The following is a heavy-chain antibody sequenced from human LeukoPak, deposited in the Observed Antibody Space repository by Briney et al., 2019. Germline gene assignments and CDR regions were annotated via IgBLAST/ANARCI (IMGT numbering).Heavy chain of an antibody. D-gene: IGHD3-16*01. V-gene: IGHV3-7*01. CDR3: ARLYGNSYDYPPDY. J-gene: IGHJ4*02. Sequence: GGSLRLSCAASGFTFSSYWMTWVRQAPGKELEWVANIKQDGSQKFFVDAVKGRFTISRDNAKNSLFLQMDRLRAEDTAVYYCARLYGNSYDYPPDYWGQGTLVTVSS. CDR1: GFTFSSYW. CDR2: IKQDGSQK.